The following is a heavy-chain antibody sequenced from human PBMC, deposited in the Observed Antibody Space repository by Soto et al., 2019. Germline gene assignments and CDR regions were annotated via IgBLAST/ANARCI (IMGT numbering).Heavy chain of an antibody. D-gene: IGHD3-22*01. V-gene: IGHV3-30*18. CDR3: AKDLTYYYDSSGYYLDY. Sequence: QVQLVESGGGVVQPGRSLRLSCAASGFTFSSYGMHWVRQAPGKGLEWVAVISYDGSNKYYADSVKGRFTISRDNSKNXQYLQMNSLRAEDTAVYYCAKDLTYYYDSSGYYLDYWGQGTLVTVSS. J-gene: IGHJ4*02. CDR1: GFTFSSYG. CDR2: ISYDGSNK.